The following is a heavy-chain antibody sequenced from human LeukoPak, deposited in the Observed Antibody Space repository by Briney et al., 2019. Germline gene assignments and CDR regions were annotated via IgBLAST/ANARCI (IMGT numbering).Heavy chain of an antibody. J-gene: IGHJ6*02. Sequence: ASVKVSCKASGYTFTGYYMHWVRQAPGQGLEWMGWIDPKSSATNYAQKFQGRVTMTRDTSISTAYMELSRLTSDDTAMYYCARDWNHGDYYGMGVWGQGTTVTVSS. CDR1: GYTFTGYY. D-gene: IGHD1-14*01. CDR3: ARDWNHGDYYGMGV. V-gene: IGHV1-2*02. CDR2: IDPKSSAT.